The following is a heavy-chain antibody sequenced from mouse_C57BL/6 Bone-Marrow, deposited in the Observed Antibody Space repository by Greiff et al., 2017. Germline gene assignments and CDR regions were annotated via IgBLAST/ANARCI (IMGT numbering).Heavy chain of an antibody. CDR3: TTHYGSSYPY. V-gene: IGHV14-4*01. J-gene: IGHJ4*01. Sequence: VQLKQSGAELVRPGASVKLSCTASGFNIKDDYMHWVKQRPEQGLEWIGWIDPENGDTEYASKFQGKATITAGTSSNTAYLQLSSLTSEDTAVYYCTTHYGSSYPYWGQGTSVTVSS. CDR2: IDPENGDT. D-gene: IGHD1-1*01. CDR1: GFNIKDDY.